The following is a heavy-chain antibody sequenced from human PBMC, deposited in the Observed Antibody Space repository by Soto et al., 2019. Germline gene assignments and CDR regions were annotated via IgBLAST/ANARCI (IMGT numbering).Heavy chain of an antibody. CDR2: ISYDGSNK. CDR1: GFTFSSYA. J-gene: IGHJ3*02. D-gene: IGHD3-22*01. V-gene: IGHV3-30-3*01. Sequence: HPGGSLRLSCAASGFTFSSYAMHWVRQAPGKGLEWVAVISYDGSNKYYADSVKGRFTISRDNSKNTLYLQMNSLRAEDTAVYYCARGRLLHDAFDIWGQGTMVTVSS. CDR3: ARGRLLHDAFDI.